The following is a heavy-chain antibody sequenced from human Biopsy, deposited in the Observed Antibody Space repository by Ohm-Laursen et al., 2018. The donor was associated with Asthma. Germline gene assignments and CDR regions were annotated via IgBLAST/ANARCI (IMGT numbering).Heavy chain of an antibody. CDR2: IYYSGTT. CDR1: SGSGGYMRSGNYY. Sequence: GTLSLTWSLSSGSGGYMRSGNYYWGWIRQPPGKGLEWIGSIYYSGTTYYNPPLESRVIVSADTSKNQFSLKLTSVTAADTAVYYCVRGSSSWHHGPFHYYYGLDVWGQGTTATVSS. D-gene: IGHD6-13*01. V-gene: IGHV4-39*01. CDR3: VRGSSSWHHGPFHYYYGLDV. J-gene: IGHJ6*02.